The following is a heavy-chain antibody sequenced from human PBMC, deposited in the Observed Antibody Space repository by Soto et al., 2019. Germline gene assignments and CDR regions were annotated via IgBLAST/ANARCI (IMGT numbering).Heavy chain of an antibody. J-gene: IGHJ5*02. Sequence: GVTLRLSCAASGFTFSGYGMHWVRQASGKGLVWVGRIRSKANSYATAYAASVKGRFTISRDDSKNTAYLQMNSLKTEDTAVYYCTRLDPPLQLLYFASPWFDPWGQGA. V-gene: IGHV3-73*01. CDR3: TRLDPPLQLLYFASPWFDP. CDR1: GFTFSGYG. CDR2: IRSKANSYAT. D-gene: IGHD2-2*02.